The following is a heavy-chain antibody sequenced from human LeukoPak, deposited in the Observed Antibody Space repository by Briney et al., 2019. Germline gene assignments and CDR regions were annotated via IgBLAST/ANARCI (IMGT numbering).Heavy chain of an antibody. J-gene: IGHJ4*02. CDR3: ARADGSGSYYFDY. CDR1: GASITSTYW. D-gene: IGHD3-10*01. CDR2: IHDSGST. V-gene: IGHV4-4*02. Sequence: SETLSLTCAVSGASITSTYWSTWVRQPPGKGLEWIGEIHDSGSTNYNPSLKSRVTMSVDKSKNQFSLNLTSVTAADTAVYYCARADGSGSYYFDYWGQGILVTVSS.